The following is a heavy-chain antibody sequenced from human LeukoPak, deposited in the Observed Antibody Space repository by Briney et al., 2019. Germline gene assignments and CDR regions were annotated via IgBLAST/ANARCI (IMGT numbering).Heavy chain of an antibody. J-gene: IGHJ4*02. CDR1: GGSISSGGYY. CDR3: ASAGYSGSYRDY. CDR2: IYYSGST. V-gene: IGHV4-31*03. Sequence: PSQTLSLTCTVSGGSISSGGYYWSWIRQHPGKGLEWIGYIYYSGSTNYNPSLKSRVTISVDTSKNQFSLKLSSVTAADTAVYYCASAGYSGSYRDYWGQGTLVTVSS. D-gene: IGHD1-26*01.